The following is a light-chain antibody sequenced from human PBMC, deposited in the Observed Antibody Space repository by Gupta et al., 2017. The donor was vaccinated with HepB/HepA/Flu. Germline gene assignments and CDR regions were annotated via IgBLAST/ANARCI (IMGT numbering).Light chain of an antibody. CDR2: SNN. J-gene: IGLJ1*01. Sequence: QSVLTQPPSASGTPGQRVTISRSGSSSNIGSNTVNWYQQLPGTAPKLLLYSNNQRPSGVPDRFSGSKSGTSAPLAISGLQSEDEADYYCAAWDDILNGFYVFGTGTKVTVL. V-gene: IGLV1-44*01. CDR3: AAWDDILNGFYV. CDR1: SSNIGSNT.